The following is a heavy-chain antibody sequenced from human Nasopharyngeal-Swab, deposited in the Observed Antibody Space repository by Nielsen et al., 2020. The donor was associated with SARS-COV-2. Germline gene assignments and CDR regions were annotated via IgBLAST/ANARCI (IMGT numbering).Heavy chain of an antibody. J-gene: IGHJ5*02. Sequence: WVRQAPGQGLEWMGWISAYNGNTNYAQKLQGRVTMTTDTSTSTAYMELRSLRSDDTAVYYCAREEYSSSFDTWGQGTLVTVSS. V-gene: IGHV1-18*01. D-gene: IGHD6-6*01. CDR3: AREEYSSSFDT. CDR2: ISAYNGNT.